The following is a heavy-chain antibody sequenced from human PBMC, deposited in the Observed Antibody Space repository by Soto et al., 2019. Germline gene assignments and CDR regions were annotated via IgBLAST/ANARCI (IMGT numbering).Heavy chain of an antibody. CDR3: ARSTMSGHFDY. D-gene: IGHD3-10*02. J-gene: IGHJ4*02. CDR1: GYTFTSYD. V-gene: IGHV1-8*01. Sequence: GASVKVSCKASGYTFTSYDINWVRQATGQGLEWMGWMNPNSGNTGYAQKFQGRVTMTRDTSISTAYMELSRLRSDDTAAYYCARSTMSGHFDYWGQGTLVTVSS. CDR2: MNPNSGNT.